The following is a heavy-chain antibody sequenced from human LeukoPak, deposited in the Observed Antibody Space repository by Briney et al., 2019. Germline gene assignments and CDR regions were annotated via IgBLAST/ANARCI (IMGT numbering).Heavy chain of an antibody. CDR3: AKALGSGNYYDY. CDR2: IWYDGSNK. V-gene: IGHV3-33*06. J-gene: IGHJ4*02. Sequence: GGSLRLSCAASGFTFSSYGMHWVRQAPGKGLEWVAVIWYDGSNKYYADSVKGRFTISRDNSKNTLYLQMNSLRAEDTAVYYCAKALGSGNYYDYWGQGTLVTVSS. CDR1: GFTFSSYG. D-gene: IGHD2-15*01.